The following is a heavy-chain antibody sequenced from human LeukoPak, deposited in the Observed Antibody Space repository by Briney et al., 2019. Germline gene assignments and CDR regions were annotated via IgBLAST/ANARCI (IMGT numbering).Heavy chain of an antibody. Sequence: GGSLRLSCAASGFTFSNAWMSWVRQAPGKGLEWVAVIWYDGSNKYYADSVKGRFTIPRDNSKNTLYLQMNSLRAEDMAVYYCARGGGGNIVVVPAAPFDYWGQGTLVTVSS. CDR3: ARGGGGNIVVVPAAPFDY. CDR1: GFTFSNAW. D-gene: IGHD2-2*01. V-gene: IGHV3-33*08. J-gene: IGHJ4*02. CDR2: IWYDGSNK.